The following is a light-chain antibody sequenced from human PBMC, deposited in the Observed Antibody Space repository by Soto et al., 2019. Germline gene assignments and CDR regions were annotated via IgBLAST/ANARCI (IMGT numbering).Light chain of an antibody. J-gene: IGKJ5*01. Sequence: IVLTQSPATLSLSPGERATLSCRASQSISSYLAWYQQKPGQAPRLLIYDASNRATGIPARFSGSGSGTDFTLTISGLEPEDFAVYYCQQRSSWPPATFGQGTRLEIK. CDR1: QSISSY. CDR3: QQRSSWPPAT. V-gene: IGKV3-11*01. CDR2: DAS.